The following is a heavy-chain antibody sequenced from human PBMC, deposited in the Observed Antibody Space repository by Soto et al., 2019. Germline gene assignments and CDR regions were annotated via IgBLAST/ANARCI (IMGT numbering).Heavy chain of an antibody. D-gene: IGHD3-22*01. CDR3: ASPYDGSAYYPIGF. CDR2: ITSSGSNK. J-gene: IGHJ4*02. CDR1: GFTFSSYE. Sequence: GGSLRLSCVVSGFTFSSYEMNWVRQAPGKGLEWVSKITSSGSNKYYADSVKGRFTISRDNAKNSLFLQMISLRAEDTAVYYCASPYDGSAYYPIGFWGQGTLVTVSS. V-gene: IGHV3-48*03.